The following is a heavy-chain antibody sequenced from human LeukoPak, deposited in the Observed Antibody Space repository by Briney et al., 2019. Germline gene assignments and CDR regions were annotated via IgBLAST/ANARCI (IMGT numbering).Heavy chain of an antibody. D-gene: IGHD6-6*01. J-gene: IGHJ4*02. CDR3: ATALVRQSDY. CDR2: ISSSSSTI. Sequence: PGGSLRLSCAASGFTFSSYSMNWVRQAPGKGLEWVSYISSSSSTIYYADSVKGRFTISRDNSKNSLYLQMNSLRAEDTALYYCATALVRQSDYWGQGTLVTVSS. CDR1: GFTFSSYS. V-gene: IGHV3-48*04.